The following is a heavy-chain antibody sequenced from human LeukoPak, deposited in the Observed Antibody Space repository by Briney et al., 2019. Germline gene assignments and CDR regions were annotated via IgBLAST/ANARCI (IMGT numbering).Heavy chain of an antibody. Sequence: GGSLRLSCVASGFSFSNYAMSWVRQAPGKGLEWVSVISGSGGSTYYADSVKGRFTISRDKSKNTLYLQMNSLRAEDTAVYHCAKSRSGYYRFDYWGQGTLVTVSS. CDR2: ISGSGGST. V-gene: IGHV3-23*01. CDR3: AKSRSGYYRFDY. J-gene: IGHJ4*02. D-gene: IGHD3-3*01. CDR1: GFSFSNYA.